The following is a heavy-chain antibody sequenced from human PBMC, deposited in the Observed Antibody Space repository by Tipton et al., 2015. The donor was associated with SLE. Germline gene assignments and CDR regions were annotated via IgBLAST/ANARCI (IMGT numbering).Heavy chain of an antibody. CDR1: GFVFSSYS. CDR2: LSDDGDSA. V-gene: IGHV3-30*03. CDR3: VGCSYGNCVGDYYGMDV. D-gene: IGHD3-16*01. J-gene: IGHJ6*02. Sequence: RSLRLSCAASGFVFSSYSMSWVRQAPGKGLEWVGGLSDDGDSAFYAGSVKGRFTISRDISKETLDLQMHSLRAEDSAVYYCVGCSYGNCVGDYYGMDVWGQGTRVTVSS.